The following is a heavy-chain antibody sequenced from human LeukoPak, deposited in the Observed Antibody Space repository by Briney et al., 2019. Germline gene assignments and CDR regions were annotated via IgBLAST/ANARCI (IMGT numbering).Heavy chain of an antibody. V-gene: IGHV1-8*01. Sequence: ASVKVSCKASGYTFSNYDINWVRQAPGQGLEWMGWMNPNSGNAGSAQKFQGRVTMTRSTSISTAYMELTSLGSEDTAVYYCASPTKQDTVVDQYSGSTRHYYGMDVWGQGTTVIVSS. J-gene: IGHJ6*02. CDR3: ASPTKQDTVVDQYSGSTRHYYGMDV. CDR2: MNPNSGNA. D-gene: IGHD5-12*01. CDR1: GYTFSNYD.